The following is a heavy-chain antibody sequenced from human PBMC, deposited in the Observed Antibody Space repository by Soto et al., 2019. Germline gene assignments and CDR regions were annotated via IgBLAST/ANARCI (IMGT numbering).Heavy chain of an antibody. CDR3: ARVDVEAAAPDY. Sequence: SETLSLTCTVSGGSISSGVYYWSWIRQHPGKGLEWIGYIYYSGKTYYNPSLKSRAGISVDTSKNQFSLKLSSVTAADTAVYYCARVDVEAAAPDYWGQGTLVTSPQ. CDR2: IYYSGKT. D-gene: IGHD6-25*01. CDR1: GGSISSGVYY. V-gene: IGHV4-31*03. J-gene: IGHJ4*02.